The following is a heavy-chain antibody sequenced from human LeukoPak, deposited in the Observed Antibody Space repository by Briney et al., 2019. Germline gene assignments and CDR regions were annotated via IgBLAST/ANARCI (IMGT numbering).Heavy chain of an antibody. CDR3: ARVKGSGSYYPTDY. J-gene: IGHJ4*02. V-gene: IGHV3-33*01. CDR1: GFTFSSYG. D-gene: IGHD3-10*01. CDR2: IWYDGSNK. Sequence: GGSLRLSCAASGFTFSSYGMHWVRQAPGKGLEWVAVIWYDGSNKYYADSVKGRFTISRDNSKNTLYLQMNSLRAEDTAVCYCARVKGSGSYYPTDYWGQGTLVTVSS.